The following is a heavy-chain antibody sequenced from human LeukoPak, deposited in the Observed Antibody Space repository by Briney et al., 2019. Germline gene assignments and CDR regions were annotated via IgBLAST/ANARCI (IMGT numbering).Heavy chain of an antibody. V-gene: IGHV4-39*01. CDR1: GGSISSSSYY. Sequence: SSETLPLTCTISGGSISSSSYYWGWIRQPPGKGLEWIGSIYYSGSTYYNPSLKSRVTISVDTSKNQFSLKLSSVTAADTAVYYCASLVGTSTRGYYFDYWGQGTLVTVSS. J-gene: IGHJ4*02. CDR3: ASLVGTSTRGYYFDY. CDR2: IYYSGST. D-gene: IGHD2-2*01.